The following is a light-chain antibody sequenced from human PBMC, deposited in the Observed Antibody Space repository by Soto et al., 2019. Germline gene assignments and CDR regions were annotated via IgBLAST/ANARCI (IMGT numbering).Light chain of an antibody. Sequence: DIQMTQSPSTLSASVGDRVTITCRASQSISSWLAWYQQQPGKAPKLLIYKASSLESGVISRCSGSGSGTEVTLTISSRKPADFSTDYCQQYNSFPTFGQGTKVEIK. CDR1: QSISSW. V-gene: IGKV1-5*03. J-gene: IGKJ1*01. CDR3: QQYNSFPT. CDR2: KAS.